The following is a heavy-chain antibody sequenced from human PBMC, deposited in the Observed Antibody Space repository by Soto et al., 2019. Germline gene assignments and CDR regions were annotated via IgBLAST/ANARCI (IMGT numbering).Heavy chain of an antibody. Sequence: ESGPTLVNPTQTLTLTCTFSGFSLRTTGVGVGWIRQPPGKALEWLALIYWDDDKRYSPSLKSRLTITKDTSKNQVVLTMTNMDPVDTATYYCARERVATYFDYWGQGTLVTVSS. CDR3: ARERVATYFDY. CDR2: IYWDDDK. J-gene: IGHJ4*02. CDR1: GFSLRTTGVG. D-gene: IGHD2-15*01. V-gene: IGHV2-5*02.